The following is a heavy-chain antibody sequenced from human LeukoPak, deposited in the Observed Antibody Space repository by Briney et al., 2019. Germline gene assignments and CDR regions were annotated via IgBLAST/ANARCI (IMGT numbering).Heavy chain of an antibody. CDR1: GFTFSSYG. CDR3: AKDLTYYYYYYGMDV. V-gene: IGHV3-30*18. CDR2: ISYDGSNK. D-gene: IGHD1-14*01. J-gene: IGHJ6*02. Sequence: PGRSLRLSCAASGFTFSSYGMHWVRQAPGKGLEWVAVISYDGSNKYYADSVKGRFTISRDNSKNTLYLQMNSLRAEDTAVYYCAKDLTYYYYYYGMDVWGQGTTVTVSS.